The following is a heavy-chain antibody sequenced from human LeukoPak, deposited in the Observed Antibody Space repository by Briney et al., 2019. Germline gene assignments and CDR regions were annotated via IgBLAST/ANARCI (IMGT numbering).Heavy chain of an antibody. CDR2: IYNTGRA. D-gene: IGHD3-22*01. Sequence: GGSLRLSCAASGFIVSSNYMNWVRQTPGKGLEWVSVIYNTGRAYYADSVKGRFTISRDTSKNTLYLQMNSLRAEDTAVYYCARARTYYYDSSGYYPPDYRGQGTLVTVSS. J-gene: IGHJ4*02. CDR1: GFIVSSNY. V-gene: IGHV3-66*01. CDR3: ARARTYYYDSSGYYPPDY.